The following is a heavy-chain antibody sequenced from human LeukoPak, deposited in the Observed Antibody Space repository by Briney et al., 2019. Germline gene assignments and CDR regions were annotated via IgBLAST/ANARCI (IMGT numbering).Heavy chain of an antibody. D-gene: IGHD2-15*01. CDR2: ISAYNGNT. CDR1: GYTFTSYG. CDR3: ARTRGCSGGSCYGGYYFDY. Sequence: ASVKVSCKASGYTFTSYGISWVRQAPGQGLEWMGWISAYNGNTNYAQKLQGRVTMTTDTSTSTAYMELRSLRSDDTAVYYCARTRGCSGGSCYGGYYFDYWGQGTLVTVSS. J-gene: IGHJ4*02. V-gene: IGHV1-18*01.